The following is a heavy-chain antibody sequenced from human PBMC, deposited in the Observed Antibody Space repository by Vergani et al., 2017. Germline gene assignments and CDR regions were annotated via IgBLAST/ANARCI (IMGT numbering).Heavy chain of an antibody. CDR1: GYSLTNYW. J-gene: IGHJ4*02. V-gene: IGHV5-51*01. CDR2: IHPADSDT. Sequence: EVQLVQSGAEVKKPGESLKISCQISGYSLTNYWIGWVRQMPGKGLEWMGIIHPADSDTRYSPSFQGQVTISVDKSISTAYLQRSSLRASDSAMYYCARLYGRDSSGSKCFDYWGQGTLVTVSS. D-gene: IGHD3-22*01. CDR3: ARLYGRDSSGSKCFDY.